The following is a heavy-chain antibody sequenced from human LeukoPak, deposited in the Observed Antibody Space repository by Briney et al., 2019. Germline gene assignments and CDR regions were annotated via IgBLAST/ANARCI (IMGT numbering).Heavy chain of an antibody. D-gene: IGHD5-18*01. V-gene: IGHV4-30-4*01. J-gene: IGHJ6*02. CDR1: GGSISSGDYY. Sequence: SETLSLTCTVSGGSISSGDYYWSWIRQPPGKGLEWIGYIYYSGSTYYNPSLKSRVTISVDTSKNQFSLKLSSVTAADTAVYYCARGRAAMAIPPYYYYGMDVWGQGTTVTVSS. CDR3: ARGRAAMAIPPYYYYGMDV. CDR2: IYYSGST.